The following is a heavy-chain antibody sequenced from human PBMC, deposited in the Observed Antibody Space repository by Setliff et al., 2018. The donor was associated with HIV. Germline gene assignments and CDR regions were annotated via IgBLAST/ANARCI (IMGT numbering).Heavy chain of an antibody. D-gene: IGHD6-25*01. J-gene: IGHJ4*02. V-gene: IGHV4-59*10. CDR1: GGSFSGYY. CDR2: IHTSGAI. Sequence: KTSETLSLTCAVYGGSFSGYYWSWIRQPAGRGLEWIGRIHTSGAIIYNPSLKSRVTISLDTSKNQFSLKLTSVTAADTAVYYCARYSPRGYTLAGPYWGQGTLVTVS. CDR3: ARYSPRGYTLAGPY.